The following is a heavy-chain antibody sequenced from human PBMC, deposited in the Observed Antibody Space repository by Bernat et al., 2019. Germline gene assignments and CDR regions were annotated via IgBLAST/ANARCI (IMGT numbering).Heavy chain of an antibody. CDR3: ARDRGSGWFDNYYYYGMDV. CDR2: MTGRAENI. D-gene: IGHD6-19*01. V-gene: IGHV3-23*01. Sequence: EVQLLESGGGLVQPGGTLRLSCAASGFTFSNFAMGWVRQAPGQGLEWVSVMTGRAENIFYTDSVKGRFTMSRDNSKNTLYLHMDSLKAEDTAVYYCARDRGSGWFDNYYYYGMDVWGQGTTVTVSS. CDR1: GFTFSNFA. J-gene: IGHJ6*02.